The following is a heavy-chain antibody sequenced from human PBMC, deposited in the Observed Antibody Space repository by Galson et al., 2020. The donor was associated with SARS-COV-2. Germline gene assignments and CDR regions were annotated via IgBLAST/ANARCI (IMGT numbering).Heavy chain of an antibody. CDR2: ISYDGSNK. V-gene: IGHV3-30*04. D-gene: IGHD3-22*01. CDR1: GFTLSSYA. Sequence: TGGSLRLSCAASGFTLSSYAMHWVRQAPGKGLEWVAVISYDGSNKYYADSVKGRFTISRDNSKNTLYLQMNSLRAEDTAVYYCAKATGITMIVVVMDTYYGMDVWGQGTTVTVSS. J-gene: IGHJ6*02. CDR3: AKATGITMIVVVMDTYYGMDV.